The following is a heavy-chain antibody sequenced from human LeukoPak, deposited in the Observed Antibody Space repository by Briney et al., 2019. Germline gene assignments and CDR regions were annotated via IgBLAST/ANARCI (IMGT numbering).Heavy chain of an antibody. CDR2: MSYSGTT. D-gene: IGHD3-3*01. Sequence: SETLSLTCTVSGGSISSGDYPWNWIRQFPGKGLEWIGYMSYSGTTNYNPSLRSRVSISLDTSKNQFSLKLSSVTAADTAVYYCARGVGHDFWNYYYYMDVWGKGTTVTVSS. CDR1: GGSISSGDYP. J-gene: IGHJ6*03. V-gene: IGHV4-31*03. CDR3: ARGVGHDFWNYYYYMDV.